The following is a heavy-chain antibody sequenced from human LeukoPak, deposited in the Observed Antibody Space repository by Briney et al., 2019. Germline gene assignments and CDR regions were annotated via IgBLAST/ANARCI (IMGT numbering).Heavy chain of an antibody. Sequence: GGSLRLSCAASGFTFSSYGMHWVRQAPGKGLEWVAVISYDGSNKYYADSVKGRFTISRDNSKNTLYLQMNSLRAEDTAVYYCAKDQEYYYGMDVWGQGTTVTVSS. CDR1: GFTFSSYG. CDR3: AKDQEYYYGMDV. CDR2: ISYDGSNK. J-gene: IGHJ6*02. V-gene: IGHV3-30*18.